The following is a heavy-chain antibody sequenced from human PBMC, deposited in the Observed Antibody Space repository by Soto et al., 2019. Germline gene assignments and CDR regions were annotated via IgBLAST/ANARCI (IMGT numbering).Heavy chain of an antibody. D-gene: IGHD2-2*01. V-gene: IGHV5-51*01. Sequence: GGSLKISCKGSGFTFTSYWIAWVRQMPGKGLEWMGIIYPGDSGSSYSPSFQGQVTISADKSINTAYLHWSSLKASDTAIYYCAKHEGYCSTTTCSNFDYWGQGTLVTVS. CDR2: IYPGDSGS. CDR3: AKHEGYCSTTTCSNFDY. J-gene: IGHJ4*02. CDR1: GFTFTSYW.